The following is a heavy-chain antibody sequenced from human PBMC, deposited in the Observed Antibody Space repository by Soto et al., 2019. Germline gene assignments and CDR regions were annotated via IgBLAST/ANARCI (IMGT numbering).Heavy chain of an antibody. CDR3: ARAFNVLRYFDWLADGYYYYGMDD. Sequence: SETLSLTCAVSGGSTSSSNWWSWVRQPPGKGLEWSGEIYHSGSTNYNPSLKSRVTISVDKSKNQFSLKLSPVTAADTAVYYCARAFNVLRYFDWLADGYYYYGMDDWGQGTTVTVSS. CDR1: GGSTSSSNW. D-gene: IGHD3-9*01. CDR2: IYHSGST. V-gene: IGHV4-4*02. J-gene: IGHJ6*02.